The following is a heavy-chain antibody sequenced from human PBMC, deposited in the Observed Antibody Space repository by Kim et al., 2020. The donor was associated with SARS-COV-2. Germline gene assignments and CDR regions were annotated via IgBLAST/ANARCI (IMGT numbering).Heavy chain of an antibody. D-gene: IGHD6-13*01. Sequence: SETLSLTCAVYGGSFSGYYWSWIRQPPGKGLEWIGEINHSGSTNYNPSLKSRVTISVDTSKNQFSLKLSSVTAADTAVYYCARGDPPAAVRPRKLLRRFDPWGQGTLVTVSS. CDR3: ARGDPPAAVRPRKLLRRFDP. V-gene: IGHV4-34*01. CDR1: GGSFSGYY. CDR2: INHSGST. J-gene: IGHJ5*02.